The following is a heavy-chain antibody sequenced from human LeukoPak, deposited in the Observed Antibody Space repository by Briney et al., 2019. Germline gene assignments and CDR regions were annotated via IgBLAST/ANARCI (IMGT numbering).Heavy chain of an antibody. V-gene: IGHV3-74*01. CDR1: GFTFSREL. D-gene: IGHD3-3*01. CDR2: INGDGSII. CDR3: ARDLDRSGYFYS. Sequence: GGSHSLVCSVSGFTFSRELMRWGRQVPGKGLEWVSRINGDGSIISYADSVKGRFTISRDNAKSTLYLQMNSLRDEDTAVYYCARDLDRSGYFYSWGQGGMLSVSS. J-gene: IGHJ4*02.